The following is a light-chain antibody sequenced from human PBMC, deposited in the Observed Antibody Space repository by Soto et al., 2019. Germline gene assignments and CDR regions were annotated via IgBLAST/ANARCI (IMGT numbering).Light chain of an antibody. V-gene: IGLV1-40*01. CDR2: GNS. CDR1: SYNIGAGYD. J-gene: IGLJ3*02. Sequence: QSVLTQPPSVSGAPGQRVTISCTGSSYNIGAGYDVHWYQQLPGTAPKLLIYGNSNRPSGVTDRFSGSKSGTSASLAITGLQAEDESDYYGQSYDSSLSGWVFGGGTKLTVL. CDR3: QSYDSSLSGWV.